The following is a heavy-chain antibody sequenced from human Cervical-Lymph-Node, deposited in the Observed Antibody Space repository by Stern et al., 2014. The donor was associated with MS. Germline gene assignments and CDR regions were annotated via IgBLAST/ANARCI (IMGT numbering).Heavy chain of an antibody. Sequence: VQLVESGGGLIQPGGSLRVSCAASGFTVSSNYMSWVRQAPGQGLKWVSLIYSGGSTYYADSVKGRFTISRDNSKNTLYLQMNSLRAEDTAVYYCARDATGSNYFDYWGQGTLVTVSS. D-gene: IGHD3-9*01. CDR2: IYSGGST. CDR3: ARDATGSNYFDY. CDR1: GFTVSSNY. J-gene: IGHJ4*02. V-gene: IGHV3-53*01.